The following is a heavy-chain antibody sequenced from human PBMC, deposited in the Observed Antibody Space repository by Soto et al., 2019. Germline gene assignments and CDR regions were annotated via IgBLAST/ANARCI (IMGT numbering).Heavy chain of an antibody. D-gene: IGHD5-18*01. Sequence: QVQLVESGGGVVQPGPSLRLDCDASGFNFGAYGMHWVRQAPGKGLEWVAVISHDGTKTYYSDSVKGRFPVSRDNSKNMLYVQMVSLRPDDTAVYSCAKDRRDGYTTCSRCYGVDVWGQGNTVTVSS. V-gene: IGHV3-30*18. CDR2: ISHDGTKT. J-gene: IGHJ6*02. CDR3: AKDRRDGYTTCSRCYGVDV. CDR1: GFNFGAYG.